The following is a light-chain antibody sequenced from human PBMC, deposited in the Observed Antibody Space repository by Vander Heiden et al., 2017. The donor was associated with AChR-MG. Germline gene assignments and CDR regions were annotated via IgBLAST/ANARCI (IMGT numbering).Light chain of an antibody. CDR2: GTS. CDR1: QSVSSSY. J-gene: IGKJ1*01. Sequence: EIVLTQSPGTLSLSPGERATLPCRASQSVSSSYLVWYQQKPGQAPRLLIYGTSSRATGITDRFSGSGSGTDFTLTISRLEPEDFAVYYCQQYGSSPKTFGQGTKVEIK. CDR3: QQYGSSPKT. V-gene: IGKV3-20*01.